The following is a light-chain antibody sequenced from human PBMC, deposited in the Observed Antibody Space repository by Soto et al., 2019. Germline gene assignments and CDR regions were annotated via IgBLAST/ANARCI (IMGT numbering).Light chain of an antibody. Sequence: QSALTQPPSASGSPGQSVTISCTGTSSDVGSYNYVSWYQQYPGKAPKLMIYEVSKRPSGVPDRFSGSKSGNTASLTVSGLQAEDEADYYCSSYAGSNKGVFGGGTKVTVL. V-gene: IGLV2-8*01. CDR2: EVS. J-gene: IGLJ2*01. CDR1: SSDVGSYNY. CDR3: SSYAGSNKGV.